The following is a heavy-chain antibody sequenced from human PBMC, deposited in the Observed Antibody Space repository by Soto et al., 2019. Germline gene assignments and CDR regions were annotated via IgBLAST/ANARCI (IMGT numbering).Heavy chain of an antibody. Sequence: EVQLLESGGGLVQPGGSLRLSCAASRFMFNNYVMNWVRQAPGKGLEWVSTIRDSGDTTYYADSVKGRFTISRDNAKNTLYLQMYSLSVEDTAVYYCVKGDWNDAGDAFDIWGQGTLVTVSS. CDR3: VKGDWNDAGDAFDI. V-gene: IGHV3-23*01. D-gene: IGHD1-1*01. CDR1: RFMFNNYV. CDR2: IRDSGDTT. J-gene: IGHJ3*02.